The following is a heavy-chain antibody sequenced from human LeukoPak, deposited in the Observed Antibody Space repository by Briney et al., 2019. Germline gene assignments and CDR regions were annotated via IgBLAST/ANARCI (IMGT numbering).Heavy chain of an antibody. Sequence: SETLSLTCAVYGGSFSGYYWSWIRQPPGKGLEWIGEINHSGSTNYNPSLKCRVTISVHTSKNQFSLKLSSVTAADTAVYYCARANTVLLPAAMDYWGQGTLVTVSS. J-gene: IGHJ4*02. CDR2: INHSGST. V-gene: IGHV4-34*01. CDR3: ARANTVLLPAAMDY. CDR1: GGSFSGYY. D-gene: IGHD2-2*01.